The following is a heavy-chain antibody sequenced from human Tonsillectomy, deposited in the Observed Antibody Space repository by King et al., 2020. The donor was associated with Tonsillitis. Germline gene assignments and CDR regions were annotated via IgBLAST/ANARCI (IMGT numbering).Heavy chain of an antibody. V-gene: IGHV1-2*04. CDR2: INPNSGGT. CDR3: ARGGPGRDTAVAGTHGDDFDY. Sequence: VQLVESGAEVKKPGASVKVSCKASGYTFTGYYMHWVRQAPGQGLEWMGWINPNSGGTNYAQNFQGWVTMTRDTSISTAYMELSRLRSDDTAVYYCARGGPGRDTAVAGTHGDDFDYWGQGTLVTVSS. CDR1: GYTFTGYY. J-gene: IGHJ4*02. D-gene: IGHD6-19*01.